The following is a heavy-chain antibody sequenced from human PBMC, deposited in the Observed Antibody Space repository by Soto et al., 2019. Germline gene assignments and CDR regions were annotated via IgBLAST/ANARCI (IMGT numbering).Heavy chain of an antibody. CDR1: GFSLSTSGVG. CDR2: IYWDDDK. D-gene: IGHD5-12*01. V-gene: IGHV2-5*02. CDR3: AHLSGYDLVFDY. Sequence: QITLKESGPTLVKPTQTLTLTCTFSGFSLSTSGVGVGWIRQPPGKALEWLALIYWDDDKRYSPSLKSRLTITKDTSKNLVVLTMTNMDPVDTATYYCAHLSGYDLVFDYWGQGTLVTVSS. J-gene: IGHJ4*02.